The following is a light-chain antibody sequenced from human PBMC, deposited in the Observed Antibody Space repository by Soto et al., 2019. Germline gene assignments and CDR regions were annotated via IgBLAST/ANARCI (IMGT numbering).Light chain of an antibody. V-gene: IGLV2-14*01. CDR3: SSFTSSTTWV. J-gene: IGLJ3*02. Sequence: QSALTQPASVSGSPGQSITISCTGSSSDIGGYNYVSWYRQHPGKAPKLMIYEVTNRPSGVSNRFSGSKSGNTASLTISGLQAEDEADYYCSSFTSSTTWVFGGGTKLTVL. CDR2: EVT. CDR1: SSDIGGYNY.